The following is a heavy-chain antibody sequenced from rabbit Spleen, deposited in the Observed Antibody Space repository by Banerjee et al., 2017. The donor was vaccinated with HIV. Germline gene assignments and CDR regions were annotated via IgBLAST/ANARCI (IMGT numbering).Heavy chain of an antibody. CDR3: VRDSAGREDFNL. V-gene: IGHV1S45*01. J-gene: IGHJ4*01. Sequence: QEQLEESGGDLVKPGASLTLTCTASGFSFISSYDMSWVRQAPGKGLEWIGFIYTGNGKNYYASWAKGRFTISKSSSTTVTLQLTSLTAADTATYFCVRDSAGREDFNLWGPGTLVTVS. CDR2: IYTGNGKN. D-gene: IGHD4-2*01. CDR1: GFSFISSYD.